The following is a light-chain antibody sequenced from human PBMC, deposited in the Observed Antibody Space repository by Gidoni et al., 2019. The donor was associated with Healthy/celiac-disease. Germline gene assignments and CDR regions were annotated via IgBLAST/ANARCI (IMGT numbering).Light chain of an antibody. CDR2: AAS. CDR3: QKYNRAPLT. V-gene: IGKV1-27*01. J-gene: IGKJ4*01. CDR1: QSISNY. Sequence: PLTPPPSSLSASVGARVTITCRASQSISNYVAWYQQKPGKVPKLLIYAASTLQSGAPARFSGSGSGTDFTLTISSLQPEDVATYYCQKYNRAPLTFGGGTKVEIK.